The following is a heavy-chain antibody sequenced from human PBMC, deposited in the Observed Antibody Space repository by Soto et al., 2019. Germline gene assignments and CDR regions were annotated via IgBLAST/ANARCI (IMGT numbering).Heavy chain of an antibody. D-gene: IGHD4-4*01. Sequence: GGSLRLSCAASGFTFSGSAMHRVRQASGKGLEWVGRIRSKANSYATAYAASVKGRFTISRDDSKNTAYLQMNSLKTEDTAVYYCTIRDGYSLDYWGQGTLVTVSS. J-gene: IGHJ4*02. CDR1: GFTFSGSA. CDR2: IRSKANSYAT. CDR3: TIRDGYSLDY. V-gene: IGHV3-73*01.